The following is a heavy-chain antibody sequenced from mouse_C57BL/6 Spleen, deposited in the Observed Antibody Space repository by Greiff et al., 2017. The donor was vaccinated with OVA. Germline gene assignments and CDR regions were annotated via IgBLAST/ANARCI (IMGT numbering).Heavy chain of an antibody. J-gene: IGHJ2*01. V-gene: IGHV5-9-1*02. D-gene: IGHD1-1*01. CDR3: TREEDYGSSFDY. Sequence: EVMLVESGEGLVKPGGSLKLSCAASGFTFSSYAMSWVRQTPEKRLEWVAYISSGGDYIYYADTVKGRFTISRDNARNTLYLQMSSLKSEDTAMYYCTREEDYGSSFDYWGQGTTLTVSS. CDR2: ISSGGDYI. CDR1: GFTFSSYA.